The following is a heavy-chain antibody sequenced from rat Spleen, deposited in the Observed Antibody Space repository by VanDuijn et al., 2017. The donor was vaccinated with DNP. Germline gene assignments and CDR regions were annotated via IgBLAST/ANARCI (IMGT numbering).Heavy chain of an antibody. CDR3: KVGARY. V-gene: IGHV5-19*01. D-gene: IGHD5-1*01. J-gene: IGHJ2*01. CDR1: GFTFSNYG. CDR2: ISPSGDTT. Sequence: EVQLVESGGGLVQPGRSLKLSCAASGFTFSNYGMHWIHQAPTKGLEGVASISPSGDTTYYRDSVKGRFTISRDNAKSTLYLQMNSLRSEDTATYYCKVGARYWGQGVMVTVSS.